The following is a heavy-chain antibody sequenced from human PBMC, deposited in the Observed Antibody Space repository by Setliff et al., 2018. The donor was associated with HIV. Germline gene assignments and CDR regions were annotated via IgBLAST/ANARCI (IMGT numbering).Heavy chain of an antibody. Sequence: GGSLRLSCAASGFSVSSNYMSWVRQAPGKGLEWVSVIYSGGSTYYADSVKGRFTISRDNSNNTLYLQMNSLRAEDTAVYYCARGRDRGCDLGYWGQGTLVTVSS. J-gene: IGHJ4*02. D-gene: IGHD5-12*01. CDR2: IYSGGST. CDR3: ARGRDRGCDLGY. CDR1: GFSVSSNY. V-gene: IGHV3-53*01.